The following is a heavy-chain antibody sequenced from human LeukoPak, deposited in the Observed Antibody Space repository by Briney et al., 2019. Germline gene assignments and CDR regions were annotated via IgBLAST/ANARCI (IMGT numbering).Heavy chain of an antibody. D-gene: IGHD6-19*01. Sequence: GESLKISCKGSGYNFATYWIGWMRQMPGKGLEWMGVMYPVDSHIRYSPSFQGQVTISADKSISTAYLQWSSLKASDTAMYYCATRAYSSSYGMDVWGQGTTVTVSS. J-gene: IGHJ6*02. CDR1: GYNFATYW. CDR3: ATRAYSSSYGMDV. CDR2: MYPVDSHI. V-gene: IGHV5-51*01.